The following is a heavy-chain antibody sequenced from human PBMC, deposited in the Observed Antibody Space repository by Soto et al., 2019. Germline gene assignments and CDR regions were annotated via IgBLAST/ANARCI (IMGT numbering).Heavy chain of an antibody. CDR2: IYPGDSDT. CDR3: ARGAGSSSYHYDSHDH. CDR1: GYAFSSYW. D-gene: IGHD3-22*01. V-gene: IGHV5-51*01. Sequence: GESLKISCQGSGYAFSSYWIAWVRQMPGKGLEWMGIIYPGDSDTRYNPSLERRVTISVDKSKTHFSLKVRSVTAADTAMYYCARGAGSSSYHYDSHDHWGQGILVTVSS. J-gene: IGHJ4*02.